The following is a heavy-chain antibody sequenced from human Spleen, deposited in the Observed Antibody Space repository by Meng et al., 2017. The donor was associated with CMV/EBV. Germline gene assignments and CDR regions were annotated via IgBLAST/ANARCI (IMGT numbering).Heavy chain of an antibody. Sequence: SGGSISTNDYYWSWIRQRPGKGLEWIGYIYHSGSTYYNPSLKSRVAISVDTSKKYFSLKLRSVTAADTAVYYCARGLDTSMVAIGYWGQGTLVTVSS. CDR1: GGSISTNDYY. CDR3: ARGLDTSMVAIGY. CDR2: IYHSGST. J-gene: IGHJ4*02. D-gene: IGHD5-18*01. V-gene: IGHV4-31*02.